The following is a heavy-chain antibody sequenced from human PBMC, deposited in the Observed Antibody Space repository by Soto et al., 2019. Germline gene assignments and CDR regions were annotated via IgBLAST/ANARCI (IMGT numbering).Heavy chain of an antibody. CDR1: SASIGSYF. CDR3: ARDFSYGSRTNNWFGP. Sequence: SETLSLTCSVSSASIGSYFWSWIRQPPGKGLEWIGNIHYSGNTNINPSLRSRVTMSADTSRNQFSLKLSSVTAADTAVYFCARDFSYGSRTNNWFGPWGQGTRVTVSS. CDR2: IHYSGNT. D-gene: IGHD3-10*01. V-gene: IGHV4-59*01. J-gene: IGHJ5*02.